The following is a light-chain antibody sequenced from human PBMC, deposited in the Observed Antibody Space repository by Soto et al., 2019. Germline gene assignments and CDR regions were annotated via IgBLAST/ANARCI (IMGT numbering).Light chain of an antibody. J-gene: IGKJ1*01. Sequence: EIVLTQSPGTLSLSPGERATLSCRASQSVNSIYLAWYQQKPGQAPRLLIYGASSRATGIPDRFSGSGSGTDFTLTISRLEPEDFALYYCQQYGGSPRTLGQGTKVDSK. CDR2: GAS. V-gene: IGKV3-20*01. CDR1: QSVNSIY. CDR3: QQYGGSPRT.